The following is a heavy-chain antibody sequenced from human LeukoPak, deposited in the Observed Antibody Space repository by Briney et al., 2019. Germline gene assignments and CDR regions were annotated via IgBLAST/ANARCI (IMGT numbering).Heavy chain of an antibody. J-gene: IGHJ4*02. Sequence: GGSLRLSCAPSGFTFDDYAMHSARHAPGKGLECVSLISWDVGSTYYADSVKGRFTISRDNRKNSLYLQMNSLRAEDTALYYCAKGGGRGATLDYWGQGTLVTVSS. CDR2: ISWDVGST. V-gene: IGHV3-43D*03. CDR1: GFTFDDYA. CDR3: AKGGGRGATLDY. D-gene: IGHD1-26*01.